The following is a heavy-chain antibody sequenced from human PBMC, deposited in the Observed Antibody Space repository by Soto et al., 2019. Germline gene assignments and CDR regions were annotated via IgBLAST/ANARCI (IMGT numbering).Heavy chain of an antibody. CDR3: AKDRDVVSDHFEY. D-gene: IGHD2-15*01. J-gene: IGHJ4*02. CDR2: ISYDGDNK. CDR1: GFTFSSHG. Sequence: PWGSLRLSCAASGFTFSSHGMHWVRQVPGQGLDWVAVISYDGDNKYYADSVKGRFTISRDNSKNTLFLQMNGLRTEDTAVYYCAKDRDVVSDHFEYWGRGTLVTVSS. V-gene: IGHV3-30*18.